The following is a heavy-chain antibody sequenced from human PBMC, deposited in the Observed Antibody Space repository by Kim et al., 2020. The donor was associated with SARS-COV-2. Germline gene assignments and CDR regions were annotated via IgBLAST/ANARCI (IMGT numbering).Heavy chain of an antibody. V-gene: IGHV6-1*01. CDR2: KWYN. Sequence: KWYNDYAVSVKSRITINQDTSKNEFSRQLNSVTPEDTAVYYCARKNYFDTWGQGTLVTVSS. CDR3: ARKNYFDT. D-gene: IGHD1-7*01. J-gene: IGHJ5*02.